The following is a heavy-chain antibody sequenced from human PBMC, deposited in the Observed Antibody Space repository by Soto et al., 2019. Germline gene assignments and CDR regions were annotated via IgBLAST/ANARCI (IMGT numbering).Heavy chain of an antibody. V-gene: IGHV3-30-3*01. CDR1: EFTFSSYA. D-gene: IGHD6-19*01. CDR2: ISFDGANE. Sequence: QLVVSGGRGVQPGRSLRLSCEASEFTFSSYAMHWVRQAPGRGLEWVALISFDGANEYYADSVKGRFIISRDNSKSMVYLQMNSLRPDDTAIYYCARVYPGSGWPYHYYGMDVWGQGTTVTVSS. CDR3: ARVYPGSGWPYHYYGMDV. J-gene: IGHJ6*02.